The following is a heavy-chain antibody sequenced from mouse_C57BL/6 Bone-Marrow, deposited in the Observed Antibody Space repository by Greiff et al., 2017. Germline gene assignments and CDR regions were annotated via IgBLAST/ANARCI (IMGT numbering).Heavy chain of an antibody. Sequence: VQLQQSGPELVKPGASVKISCKASGYAFSSSWMNWVKQRPGKGLEWIGRIYPGDGDTNYNGKFKGKATLTADKSSSTAYMQLSSLTSEDSAVYFCEGGYYAMDYWGQGTSVTVSS. V-gene: IGHV1-82*01. CDR3: EGGYYAMDY. CDR2: IYPGDGDT. D-gene: IGHD1-1*02. J-gene: IGHJ4*01. CDR1: GYAFSSSW.